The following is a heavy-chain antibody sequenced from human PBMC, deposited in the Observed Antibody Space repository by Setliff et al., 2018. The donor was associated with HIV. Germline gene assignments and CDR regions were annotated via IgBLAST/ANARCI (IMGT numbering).Heavy chain of an antibody. J-gene: IGHJ6*02. CDR3: ARAAVTTFYYYYGMDV. Sequence: PSETLSLTCIVSGGSISSSSYYWGWIRQPAGKGLEWIGRIYTSGSTNYNPSLKSRVTISVDTSKNQFSLKLSSVTAADTAVYYCARAAVTTFYYYYGMDVWGQGTTVTVSS. CDR1: GGSISSSSYY. D-gene: IGHD4-17*01. CDR2: IYTSGST. V-gene: IGHV4-61*02.